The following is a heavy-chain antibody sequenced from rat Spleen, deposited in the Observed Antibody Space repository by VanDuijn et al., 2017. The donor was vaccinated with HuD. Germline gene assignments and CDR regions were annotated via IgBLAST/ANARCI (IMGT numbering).Heavy chain of an antibody. Sequence: EVQLVESGGGLVQPGRSLKLSCAASGITFSNYYMAWVRQAPKKGLEWVATISTTGSNTYYLESVKGRFIISRDNAKSSLYLQMSSLKSEDKATYYCARLGDTHYGYNPLDAWGQGASVTVSS. CDR2: ISTTGSNT. V-gene: IGHV5-25*01. J-gene: IGHJ4*01. CDR1: GITFSNYY. D-gene: IGHD1-9*01. CDR3: ARLGDTHYGYNPLDA.